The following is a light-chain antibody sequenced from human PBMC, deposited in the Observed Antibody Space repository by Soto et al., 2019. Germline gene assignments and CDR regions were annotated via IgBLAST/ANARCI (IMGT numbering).Light chain of an antibody. CDR3: SSYTSSSPLV. CDR1: SSNIGKNY. V-gene: IGLV1-47*01. CDR2: ANN. J-gene: IGLJ3*02. Sequence: QSVLTQPPSTSGTPGQRVTISCSGSSSNIGKNYVYWFQQFPGTAPKALIYANNYRASGVPDRFSASKSGASASLAISGRRSEDEADYYCSSYTSSSPLVFGGGTKLTVL.